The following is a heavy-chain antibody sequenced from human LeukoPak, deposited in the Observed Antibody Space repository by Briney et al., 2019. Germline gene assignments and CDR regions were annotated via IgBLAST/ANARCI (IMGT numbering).Heavy chain of an antibody. CDR2: ISPYSGDT. J-gene: IGHJ4*02. Sequence: GASVKVSCKASGYTFSNFGISWVRQAPRQGLEWMGWISPYSGDTNYAQEFQGRISMTTDTSTNTAYMELRSLKSDDTAVYYRARESLRPTWGQGTLVTVSS. D-gene: IGHD5-12*01. V-gene: IGHV1-18*01. CDR1: GYTFSNFG. CDR3: ARESLRPT.